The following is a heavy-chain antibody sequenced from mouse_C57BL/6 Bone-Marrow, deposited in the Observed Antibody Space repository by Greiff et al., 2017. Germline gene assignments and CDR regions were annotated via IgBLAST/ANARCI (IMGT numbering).Heavy chain of an antibody. CDR3: AETGRVFDY. Sequence: QVQLKQPGAELVKPGASVKLSCKASGYTFTSYWMHWVKQRPGQGLEWIGMIHPNSGSTNYNEKFKSKATLTVDNSSSTAYMQLSSLTSEDSAVYFCAETGRVFDYWGQGTTLTVSS. V-gene: IGHV1-64*01. CDR1: GYTFTSYW. J-gene: IGHJ2*01. D-gene: IGHD4-1*01. CDR2: IHPNSGST.